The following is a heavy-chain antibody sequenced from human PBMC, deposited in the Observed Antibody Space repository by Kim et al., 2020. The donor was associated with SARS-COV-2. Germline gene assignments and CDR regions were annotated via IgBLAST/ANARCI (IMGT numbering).Heavy chain of an antibody. V-gene: IGHV4-39*01. CDR2: IYYSGST. CDR3: ARPHSRYCSGGSCSDY. J-gene: IGHJ4*02. D-gene: IGHD2-15*01. Sequence: SETLSLTCTVSGGSISSSSYYWGWIRQPPGKGLEWIGSIYYSGSTYYNPSLKSRVTISVDTSKNQFSLKLSSVTAADTAVYYCARPHSRYCSGGSCSDYWGQGTLVTVSS. CDR1: GGSISSSSYY.